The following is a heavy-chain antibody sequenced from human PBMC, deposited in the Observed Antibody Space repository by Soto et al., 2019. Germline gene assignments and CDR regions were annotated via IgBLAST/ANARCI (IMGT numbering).Heavy chain of an antibody. V-gene: IGHV5-51*01. D-gene: IGHD3-10*01. Sequence: GESLKISCKGSGYSFTSYWIGWVRQMPGKGLEWMGIIYPGDSDTRYSPSFQGQVTISADKSNSTAYLQWTRLKASDAAMYLCSWQTYYDGSGSYYPDYYYGLDVWGQGATVTVSS. CDR1: GYSFTSYW. CDR2: IYPGDSDT. J-gene: IGHJ6*02. CDR3: SWQTYYDGSGSYYPDYYYGLDV.